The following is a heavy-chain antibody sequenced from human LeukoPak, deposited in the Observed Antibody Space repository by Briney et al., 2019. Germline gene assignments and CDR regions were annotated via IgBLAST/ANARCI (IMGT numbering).Heavy chain of an antibody. Sequence: SETLSLTCTLSGGSISTYYWSWIPQPPGKGLEWIGYIYHSGSTNYNPSLKSRVTISVDTSKNQFSLKLSSVTAADTAVYYCARGGGCASPIGYWRQGALVTVSS. CDR3: ARGGGCASPIGY. J-gene: IGHJ4*02. D-gene: IGHD6-19*01. V-gene: IGHV4-59*01. CDR1: GGSISTYY. CDR2: IYHSGST.